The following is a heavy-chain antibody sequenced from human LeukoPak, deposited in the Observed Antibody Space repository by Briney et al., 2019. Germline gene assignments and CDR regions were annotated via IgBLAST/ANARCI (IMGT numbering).Heavy chain of an antibody. J-gene: IGHJ4*02. CDR2: INHSGST. Sequence: SETLSLTCAVYGGSFSGYYWSWIRQPPGKGLEWIGEINHSGSTNYNPSLKSRVTISVDTSKNQFSLKLSPVTAADTAVYYCARAANYDSSGYYPDYWGQGTLVTVSS. CDR3: ARAANYDSSGYYPDY. D-gene: IGHD3-22*01. V-gene: IGHV4-34*01. CDR1: GGSFSGYY.